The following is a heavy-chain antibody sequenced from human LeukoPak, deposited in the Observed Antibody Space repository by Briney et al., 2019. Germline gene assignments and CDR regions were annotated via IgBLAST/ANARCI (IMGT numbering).Heavy chain of an antibody. J-gene: IGHJ6*02. V-gene: IGHV3-23*01. CDR1: GFTFSSCA. CDR3: AKDRPDHYYYYYGMDV. Sequence: GGSLRLSCAASGFTFSSCAMSWVRQAPGKGLEWVSAISGSGGSTYYADSVKGRFTISRDNSKNTLYLQMNSLRAEDTAVYYCAKDRPDHYYYYYGMDVWGQGTTVTVSS. D-gene: IGHD1-14*01. CDR2: ISGSGGST.